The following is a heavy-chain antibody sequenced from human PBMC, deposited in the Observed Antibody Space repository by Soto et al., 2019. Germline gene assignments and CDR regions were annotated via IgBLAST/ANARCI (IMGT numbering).Heavy chain of an antibody. CDR1: GYNFVKYG. CDR3: ARGIFELYPQYPIDD. CDR2: ISPYNRNT. J-gene: IGHJ6*02. D-gene: IGHD3-3*01. V-gene: IGHV1-18*01. Sequence: QVQLVQSGAEVKKPGASVKVSCKASGYNFVKYGITWVRQAPGQGLEWLGWISPYNRNTKFAQKIQGRVIMTTNTSETTAYLELLGLTSDDTAVYYCARGIFELYPQYPIDDWGQVTKVTVSS.